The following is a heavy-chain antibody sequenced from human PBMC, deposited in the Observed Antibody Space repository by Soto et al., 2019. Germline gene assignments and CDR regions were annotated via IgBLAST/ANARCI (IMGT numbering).Heavy chain of an antibody. CDR2: ISSSSSYI. Sequence: GGSLRLSCAASGFTFSSYSMNWVRQAPGKGLEWVSSISSSSSYIYYADSVKGRFTISRDNAKNSLYLQMNSLRAEDTAVYYCARGSGYDYNYYYYGMDVWGQGTTVTVSS. CDR1: GFTFSSYS. CDR3: ARGSGYDYNYYYYGMDV. D-gene: IGHD5-12*01. J-gene: IGHJ6*02. V-gene: IGHV3-21*01.